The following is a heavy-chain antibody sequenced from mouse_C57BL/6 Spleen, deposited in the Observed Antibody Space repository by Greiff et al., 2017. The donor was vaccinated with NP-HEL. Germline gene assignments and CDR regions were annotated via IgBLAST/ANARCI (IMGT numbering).Heavy chain of an antibody. CDR1: GFTFSSYG. CDR2: ISSGGSYT. V-gene: IGHV5-6*01. CDR3: ARHGDCSSPYYFDY. Sequence: EVMLVESGGDLVKPGGSLKLSCAASGFTFSSYGMSWVRQTPDKRLEWVATISSGGSYTYYPDSVKGRFTISRDNAKNTLYLQMSSLKSEDTAMYYCARHGDCSSPYYFDYWGQGTTLTVSS. J-gene: IGHJ2*01. D-gene: IGHD1-1*01.